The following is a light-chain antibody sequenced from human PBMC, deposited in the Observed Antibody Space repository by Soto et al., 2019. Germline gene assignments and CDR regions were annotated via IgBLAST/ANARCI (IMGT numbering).Light chain of an antibody. CDR3: ATWDGSLPGEV. Sequence: QAVVTQPPSTSGTPGQRVTISCSGSSSNIGATTVNWYQQLPGTAPKLLIYTNDQRPSGVPDRFSGSKSGTSGTLDITGLQTGDEADYYCATWDGSLPGEVFGGGTKVTVL. CDR1: SSNIGATT. CDR2: TND. V-gene: IGLV1-44*01. J-gene: IGLJ2*01.